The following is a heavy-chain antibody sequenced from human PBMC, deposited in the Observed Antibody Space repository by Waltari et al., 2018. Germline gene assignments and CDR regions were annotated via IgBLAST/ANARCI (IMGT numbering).Heavy chain of an antibody. CDR1: GYSISSGYY. J-gene: IGHJ5*02. CDR3: AREVLDDFWSGYSGGWFDP. V-gene: IGHV4-38-2*02. Sequence: QVQLQESGPGLVKPSETLSLTCAVSGYSISSGYYWGWIRQPPGKGLEWIGSIYHSGGRYYNQYLKSRVNISVDTSKNQFSRKLSSVTAADTAVYYCAREVLDDFWSGYSGGWFDPWGQGTLVTVSS. D-gene: IGHD3-3*01. CDR2: IYHSGGR.